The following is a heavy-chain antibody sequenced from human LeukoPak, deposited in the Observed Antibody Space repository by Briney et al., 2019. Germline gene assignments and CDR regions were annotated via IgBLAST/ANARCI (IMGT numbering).Heavy chain of an antibody. D-gene: IGHD6-19*01. Sequence: GGSLRLSCAASGFTFSSFPMHWVRQAPGKGLEWVAVISYDGSDKYYADSVKGRFTISRDNSKNTLYLQMNSLRVEDTAIYYCAPMSSGWSTLIYYFDYWGQGTLVTVSS. CDR1: GFTFSSFP. CDR3: APMSSGWSTLIYYFDY. V-gene: IGHV3-30-3*01. J-gene: IGHJ4*02. CDR2: ISYDGSDK.